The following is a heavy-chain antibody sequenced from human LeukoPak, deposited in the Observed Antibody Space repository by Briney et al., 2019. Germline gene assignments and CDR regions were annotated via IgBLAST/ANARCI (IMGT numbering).Heavy chain of an antibody. V-gene: IGHV4-59*01. CDR1: GGSISSYY. D-gene: IGHD6-13*01. CDR2: IYYSGST. J-gene: IGHJ4*02. CDR3: ARLHSSSWYSFGY. Sequence: SETLSLTCTVSGGSISSYYWSWIRQPPGEGLEWIGYIYYSGSTNYNPSLKSRVTISVDTSKNQFSLKLSSVTAADTAVYYCARLHSSSWYSFGYWGQGTLVTVSS.